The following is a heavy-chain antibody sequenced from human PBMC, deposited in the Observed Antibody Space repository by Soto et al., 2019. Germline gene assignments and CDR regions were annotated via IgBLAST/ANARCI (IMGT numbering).Heavy chain of an antibody. Sequence: GASLKISCKGSGYSFTTFWIGWVRQMPVKGLEWMGFINTGESDTKYSPSFQGQVTISADKSSGTAYPQWRGLKASDTGTYYCVSAYYLLPPATDLRMGCYYGMDVWGQGTTVTVSS. CDR2: INTGESDT. CDR1: GYSFTTFW. J-gene: IGHJ6*02. CDR3: VSAYYLLPPATDLRMGCYYGMDV. V-gene: IGHV5-51*01. D-gene: IGHD2-21*01.